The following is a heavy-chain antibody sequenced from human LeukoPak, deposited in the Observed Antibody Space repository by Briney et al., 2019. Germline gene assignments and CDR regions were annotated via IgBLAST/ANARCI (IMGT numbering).Heavy chain of an antibody. J-gene: IGHJ4*02. CDR2: IHPNSGAT. Sequence: ASVKVSCKASGYTFTDYYMHWVRQAPGQGLEWMGWIHPNSGATNYAQKFQGRVTMTRDTSINTAYMELSGLRSDDTAMYYCAGRPAVTGTLAYWGQGTLVTVSS. D-gene: IGHD6-19*01. V-gene: IGHV1-2*02. CDR3: AGRPAVTGTLAY. CDR1: GYTFTDYY.